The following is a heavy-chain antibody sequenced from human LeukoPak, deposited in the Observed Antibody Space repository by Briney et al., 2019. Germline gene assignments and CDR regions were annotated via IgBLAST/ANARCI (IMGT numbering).Heavy chain of an antibody. J-gene: IGHJ2*01. D-gene: IGHD3-10*01. CDR3: ARGDGVGPNSYFDL. Sequence: SQTLSLTCVISGCSVSSNSAAWIWITQSPSSGLEWLGRTYYRSKWYNDYAVSVKSRITINPDTSKNQFSLQLNSVTPEDTAVYYCARGDGVGPNSYFDLWGRGALVTVSS. V-gene: IGHV6-1*01. CDR2: TYYRSKWYN. CDR1: GCSVSSNSAA.